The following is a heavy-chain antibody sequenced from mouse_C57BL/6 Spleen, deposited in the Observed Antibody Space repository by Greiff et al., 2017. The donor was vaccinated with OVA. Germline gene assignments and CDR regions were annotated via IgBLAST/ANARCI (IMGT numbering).Heavy chain of an antibody. CDR1: GYSITSGYY. D-gene: IGHD2-3*01. J-gene: IGHJ4*01. CDR2: ISYDGSN. Sequence: EVKLVESGPGLVKPSQSLSLTCSVTGYSITSGYYWNWIRQFPGNKLEWMGYISYDGSNNYNPSLKNRISITRDTSKNQFFLKLNSVTTEDTATYYCARSGAIYDGYYYYAMDYWGQGTSVTVSS. CDR3: ARSGAIYDGYYYYAMDY. V-gene: IGHV3-6*01.